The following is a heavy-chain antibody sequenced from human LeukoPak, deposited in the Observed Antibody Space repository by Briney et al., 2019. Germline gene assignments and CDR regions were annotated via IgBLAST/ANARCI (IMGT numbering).Heavy chain of an antibody. CDR1: GGSVSSGSYY. D-gene: IGHD3-10*01. Sequence: SETLSLTCTVSGGSVSSGSYYWSWIRQPPGKGLEWIGEINHSGSTNYNPSLKSRVTISVDTSKNQFSLKLSSVTAADTAVYYCARVQGRPYYYGSGSYYNGEYYDYWGQGTLVTVSS. J-gene: IGHJ4*02. V-gene: IGHV4-61*01. CDR2: INHSGST. CDR3: ARVQGRPYYYGSGSYYNGEYYDY.